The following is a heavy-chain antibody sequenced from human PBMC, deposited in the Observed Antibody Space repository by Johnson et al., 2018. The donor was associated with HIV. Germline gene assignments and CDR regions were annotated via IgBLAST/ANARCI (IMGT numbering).Heavy chain of an antibody. J-gene: IGHJ3*02. CDR2: ISYDGSNK. V-gene: IGHV3-30*18. CDR1: GFTFSSYG. Sequence: QVQLVESGGGVVQPGRSLRLSCAASGFTFSSYGMHWVRQAPAKGLEWVAVISYDGSNKYYADSVKGRFTISRDNSKNTLYLQMNSLRAEDTAVYYCAKVSSLYFLRAFDIWGQGTMVTVSS. CDR3: AKVSSLYFLRAFDI. D-gene: IGHD6-13*01.